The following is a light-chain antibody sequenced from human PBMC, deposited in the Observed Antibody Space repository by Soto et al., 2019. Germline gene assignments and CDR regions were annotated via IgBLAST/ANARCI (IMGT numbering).Light chain of an antibody. V-gene: IGKV1-5*03. J-gene: IGKJ4*01. Sequence: DIQMTQSPSTLSASVGDRVTITCRASQSISTWLAWYQQKPGKAPKLLIYKASTLESGVPSRFSGSGSGTEFTLTISSLQPDDFATYYCQQYKSVSLLIFGGGTKVDIK. CDR3: QQYKSVSLLI. CDR2: KAS. CDR1: QSISTW.